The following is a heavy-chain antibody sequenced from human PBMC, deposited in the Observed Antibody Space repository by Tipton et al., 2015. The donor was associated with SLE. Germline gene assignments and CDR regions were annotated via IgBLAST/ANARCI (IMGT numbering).Heavy chain of an antibody. J-gene: IGHJ4*02. CDR1: GGSFRVYH. Sequence: LRLSCAVYGGSFRVYHWSWIRQPPGKGLEWIGEINHSGSTNHNPSLKRRVTISVDTSKNQFSLKLSSVTAADTAVYCCARGPPFDYWGQVTLVTVSS. CDR3: ARGPPFDY. V-gene: IGHV4-34*01. CDR2: INHSGST.